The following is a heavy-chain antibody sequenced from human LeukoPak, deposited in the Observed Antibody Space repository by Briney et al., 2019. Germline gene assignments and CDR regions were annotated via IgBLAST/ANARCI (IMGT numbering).Heavy chain of an antibody. Sequence: SETLSLTCTVSGGSISSSSYYWGWIRQPPGKGLEWIGSIYYSGSSYYNPSLKSRVTISVDKSKNQFSLKLSSVTAADTAVYYCARVSPYCSGGSCYLTAFDIWGQGTMVTVSS. CDR1: GGSISSSSYY. D-gene: IGHD2-15*01. V-gene: IGHV4-39*07. J-gene: IGHJ3*02. CDR3: ARVSPYCSGGSCYLTAFDI. CDR2: IYYSGSS.